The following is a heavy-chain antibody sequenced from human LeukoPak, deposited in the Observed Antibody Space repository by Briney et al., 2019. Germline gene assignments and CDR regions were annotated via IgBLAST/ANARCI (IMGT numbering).Heavy chain of an antibody. J-gene: IGHJ4*02. CDR3: AKEYIAAAGYYFDY. D-gene: IGHD6-13*01. CDR2: INTNSGAT. V-gene: IGHV1-2*02. Sequence: GASVKVSCKASGYTFTGYYLHWVRQAPGQGLEWMGWINTNSGATKYAQKFHARVTMTRDTSLSTAYMELSRLRSNDTAVYYCAKEYIAAAGYYFDYWGQGTLVTVSS. CDR1: GYTFTGYY.